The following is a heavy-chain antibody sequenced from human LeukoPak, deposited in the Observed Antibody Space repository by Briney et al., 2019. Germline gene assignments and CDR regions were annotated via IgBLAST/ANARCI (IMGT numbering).Heavy chain of an antibody. CDR1: GFTVSNNY. CDR3: ERGSDMYYDSSGSFDY. Sequence: GGSLRLSCAASGFTVSNNYMSWVRQAPGKGLESVSLIYSAGSTYYADSVKGRFTISRDNAKNSVFLQMNSLKAEDTAVYYCERGSDMYYDSSGSFDYWGQGTLVTVSA. V-gene: IGHV3-53*01. CDR2: IYSAGST. D-gene: IGHD3-22*01. J-gene: IGHJ4*02.